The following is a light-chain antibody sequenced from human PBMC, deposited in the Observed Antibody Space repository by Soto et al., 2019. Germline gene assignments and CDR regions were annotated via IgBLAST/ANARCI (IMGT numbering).Light chain of an antibody. CDR1: SGSVSTSHY. CDR3: ALYMGGGIWV. Sequence: QTVVTQEPSFSVSPGTTVTLTCGLNSGSVSTSHYPSWYHQTPGQAPRTLIYTTNTRSSGVPDRFSGSILGNKAALTITGAQADYESDYYCALYMGGGIWVFGGGTMLTVL. CDR2: TTN. V-gene: IGLV8-61*01. J-gene: IGLJ3*02.